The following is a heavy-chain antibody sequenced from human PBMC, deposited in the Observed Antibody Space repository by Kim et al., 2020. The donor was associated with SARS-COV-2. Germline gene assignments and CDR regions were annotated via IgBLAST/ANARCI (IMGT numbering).Heavy chain of an antibody. J-gene: IGHJ4*02. V-gene: IGHV3-74*01. CDR1: GFTFSSYW. D-gene: IGHD6-13*01. CDR2: INSDGSST. CDR3: ARGTVVAGTNFSDI. Sequence: GGSLRLSCAASGFTFSSYWMHWVRQAPGKGLVWVSRINSDGSSTSYADSVKGRFTISRDNAKNTLYLQMNALRAEDTAVYYCARGTVVAGTNFSDIWGQGTLVTVSS.